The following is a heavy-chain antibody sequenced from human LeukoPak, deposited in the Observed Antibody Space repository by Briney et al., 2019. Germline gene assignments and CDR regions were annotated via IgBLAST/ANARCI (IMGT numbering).Heavy chain of an antibody. D-gene: IGHD2-2*02. Sequence: PSQTLSLTCTVSGGSISSGDYYWSWIRQPPGKGLEWIGYIYYSGSTYYNPSLKSRVTISVDTSKNQFSLKLSSVTAADTAVYYCAREGVVPAAIEGFDYWGQGTLVTVSS. V-gene: IGHV4-30-4*08. J-gene: IGHJ4*02. CDR3: AREGVVPAAIEGFDY. CDR1: GGSISSGDYY. CDR2: IYYSGST.